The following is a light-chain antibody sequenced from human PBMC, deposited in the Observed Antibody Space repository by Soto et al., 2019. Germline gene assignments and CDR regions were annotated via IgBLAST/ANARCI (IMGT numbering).Light chain of an antibody. J-gene: IGLJ2*01. Sequence: SYELTQPPSVSVAPGQTARITCGGDNIGSRSVHWHQQKPGQAPVLVIYYDSDRPSRIPERFSGSNSGNTATLTISRVEAGDEADYYCQVWDSSSEHVIFGGGTKLTVL. CDR1: NIGSRS. CDR2: YDS. CDR3: QVWDSSSEHVI. V-gene: IGLV3-21*04.